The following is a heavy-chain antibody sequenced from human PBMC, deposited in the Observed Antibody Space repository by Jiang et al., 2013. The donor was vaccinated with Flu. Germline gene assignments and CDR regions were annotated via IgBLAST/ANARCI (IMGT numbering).Heavy chain of an antibody. CDR2: ILRIFGTT. CDR1: GGTLSRHG. CDR3: ARSDSSGYRKPDY. J-gene: IGHJ4*02. V-gene: IGHV1-69*01. Sequence: EVKKPGSSVRVSCKASGGTLSRHGISWVRQAPGQGLEWMGGILRIFGTTNYAQKFQGRVTITADASTGTAYMELSSLTSDDTAVYYCARSDSSGYRKPDYWGQGTLVTV. D-gene: IGHD3-22*01.